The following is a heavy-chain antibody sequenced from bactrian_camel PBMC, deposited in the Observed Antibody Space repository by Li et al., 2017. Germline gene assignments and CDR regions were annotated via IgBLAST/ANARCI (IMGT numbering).Heavy chain of an antibody. CDR1: GYTGSTYS. CDR2: IDNTGGRT. J-gene: IGHJ4*01. V-gene: IGHV3S40*01. Sequence: DVQLVESGGGSVQAGGSLRLSCAASGYTGSTYSTKCVGWFRQTPGKGLEWVSTIDNTGGRTHYADSVKGRFTISRDNAKNTVYLQMNSLKSEDTALYYCAAAKARGYYSAGYYHFDYWGQGTQVTVS. D-gene: IGHD2*01. CDR3: AAAKARGYYSAGYYHFDY.